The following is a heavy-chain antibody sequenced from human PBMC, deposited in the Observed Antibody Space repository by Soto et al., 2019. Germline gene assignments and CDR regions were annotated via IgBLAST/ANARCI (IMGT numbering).Heavy chain of an antibody. Sequence: QVQLVQSGAEVKKPGASVKVSCKASGYTFTSYGISWVRQAPGQGLEWMGWLSAYNGNTNYAQKLQGRVTMTTDTSTSTAYMELRSLRSDDTAVYYCARGGAYNWHYGTGDAFDIWGQGTMVTVSS. J-gene: IGHJ3*02. CDR3: ARGGAYNWHYGTGDAFDI. V-gene: IGHV1-18*01. D-gene: IGHD1-7*01. CDR1: GYTFTSYG. CDR2: LSAYNGNT.